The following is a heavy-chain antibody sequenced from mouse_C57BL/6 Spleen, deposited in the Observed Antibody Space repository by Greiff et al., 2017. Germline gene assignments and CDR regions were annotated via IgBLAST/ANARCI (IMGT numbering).Heavy chain of an antibody. Sequence: EVHLVESGGGLVQPGGSLKLSCAASGFTFSDYYMYWVRQTPEKRLEWVAYISNGGGSTYYPDTVKGRFTISRDNAKNTLYLQMSRLKSEDTAMYYCARRGDDGYLFDYWGQGTTLTVSS. D-gene: IGHD2-3*01. CDR3: ARRGDDGYLFDY. CDR1: GFTFSDYY. J-gene: IGHJ2*01. V-gene: IGHV5-12*01. CDR2: ISNGGGST.